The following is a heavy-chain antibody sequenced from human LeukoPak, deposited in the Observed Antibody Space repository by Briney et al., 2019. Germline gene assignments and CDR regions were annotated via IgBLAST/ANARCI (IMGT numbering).Heavy chain of an antibody. CDR1: GFDFSSYT. D-gene: IGHD3-10*01. CDR2: ISYNGRNE. J-gene: IGHJ4*02. Sequence: GGSLRLSCVGSGFDFSSYTMNWVRQAPGKGLEWLTFISYNGRNEFYADSVKGRFTISRDNSKNTLYLQMNSLRAEDTAVYYCARGPIWFGESSAVLDFWGQGTLVTVSS. CDR3: ARGPIWFGESSAVLDF. V-gene: IGHV3-30*04.